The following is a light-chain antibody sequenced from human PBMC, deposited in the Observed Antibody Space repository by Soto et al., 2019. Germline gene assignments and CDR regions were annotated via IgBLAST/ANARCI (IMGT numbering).Light chain of an antibody. CDR1: QSVSSSY. V-gene: IGKV3-20*01. CDR3: QQYGSSPIT. CDR2: GAS. J-gene: IGKJ5*01. Sequence: EIVLTQSPGTLSLSPGERATLSCRASQSVSSSYLTWYQQKPGQAPRLLIYGASSRATGIPDRFSGSGSGTDFNLTISRLEHEDFGVYYCQQYGSSPITFGQGTRLEIK.